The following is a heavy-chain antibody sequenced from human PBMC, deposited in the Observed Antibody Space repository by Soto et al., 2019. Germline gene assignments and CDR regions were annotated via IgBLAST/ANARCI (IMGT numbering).Heavy chain of an antibody. CDR2: ISGSGGST. CDR3: AKDRAYDILTGYYPHDWYFDL. D-gene: IGHD3-9*01. CDR1: GFTFSSYA. Sequence: EVQLLESGGGLVQPGGSLRLSCAASGFTFSSYAMSWVRQAPGKGLEWVSAISGSGGSTYYADSVKGRFTISRDNSKNTHYLQMSSLRGEDTAVYYWAKDRAYDILTGYYPHDWYFDLWGRGTLVTVSS. V-gene: IGHV3-23*01. J-gene: IGHJ2*01.